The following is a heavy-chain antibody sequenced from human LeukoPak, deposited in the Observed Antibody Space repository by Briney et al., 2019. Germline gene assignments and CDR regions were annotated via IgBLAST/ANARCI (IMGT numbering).Heavy chain of an antibody. CDR2: ISGYNGET. D-gene: IGHD6-19*01. Sequence: ASVKVSCKASGYTFSTYGISWVRQAPGQGLEWMGWISGYNGETRYAPKFQGRVTMTADTSTSTTYMEIKSLRSDDTAVYYCARDQFLGRGWFDTFDIWGPGTMVTVSS. CDR1: GYTFSTYG. CDR3: ARDQFLGRGWFDTFDI. V-gene: IGHV1-18*01. J-gene: IGHJ3*02.